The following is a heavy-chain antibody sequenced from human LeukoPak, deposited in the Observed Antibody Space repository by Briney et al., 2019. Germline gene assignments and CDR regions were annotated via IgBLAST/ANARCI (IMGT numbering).Heavy chain of an antibody. CDR2: IIPIFGTA. V-gene: IGHV1-69*13. CDR3: ARLLRYFDWSDSGFDY. CDR1: GYTFTGYY. D-gene: IGHD3-9*01. J-gene: IGHJ4*02. Sequence: SVKVSCKASGYTFTGYYMHWVRQAPGQGLEWMGGIIPIFGTANYAQKFQGRVTITADESTSTAYMELSSLRSEDTAVYYCARLLRYFDWSDSGFDYWGQGTLVTVSS.